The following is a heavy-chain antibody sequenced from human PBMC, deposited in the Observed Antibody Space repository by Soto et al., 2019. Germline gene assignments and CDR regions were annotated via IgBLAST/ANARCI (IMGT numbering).Heavy chain of an antibody. J-gene: IGHJ6*02. CDR1: GFTFSNAW. D-gene: IGHD4-17*01. Sequence: PGGSLRLSCAASGFTFSNAWMNWVRQAPGKGLEWVGRIKSKTDGGTTDYAAPVKGRFTISRDDSKNTLYLQMNSLKTVDTAVYYCTTDWSDDYVLGMDVWGQGTTVTVSS. V-gene: IGHV3-15*07. CDR3: TTDWSDDYVLGMDV. CDR2: IKSKTDGGTT.